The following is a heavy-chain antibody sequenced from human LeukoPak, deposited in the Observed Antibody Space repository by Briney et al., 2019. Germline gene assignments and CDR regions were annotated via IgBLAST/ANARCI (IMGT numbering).Heavy chain of an antibody. CDR3: VRDAEGAGISVNFWFDP. V-gene: IGHV1-3*01. J-gene: IGHJ5*02. CDR1: GYTFTSYA. Sequence: ASVKVSCKASGYTFTSYAMHWVRQAPGQRLEWMGWINAGNGNTKYSQKFQGRVTITRDTSASTAYMELSSLRPEDTAVYYCVRDAEGAGISVNFWFDPWGQGTLVTVSS. CDR2: INAGNGNT. D-gene: IGHD1-14*01.